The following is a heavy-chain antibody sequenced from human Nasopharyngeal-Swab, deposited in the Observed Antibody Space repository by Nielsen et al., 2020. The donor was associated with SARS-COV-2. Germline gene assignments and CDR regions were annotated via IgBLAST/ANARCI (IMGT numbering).Heavy chain of an antibody. CDR3: ARGRHDILTGWWSYGFDI. J-gene: IGHJ3*02. Sequence: VRQMPGKGLEWIGKIYHSGSTSYNPPLKSRVTISVDKSNYHFSLQLTSVTAADTAVYYCARGRHDILTGWWSYGFDIWGQGTMVTVSS. V-gene: IGHV4-4*02. D-gene: IGHD3-9*01. CDR2: IYHSGST.